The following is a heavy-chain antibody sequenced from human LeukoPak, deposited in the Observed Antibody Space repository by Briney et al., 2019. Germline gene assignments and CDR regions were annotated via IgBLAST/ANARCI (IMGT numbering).Heavy chain of an antibody. CDR3: ARQPVGTAAFDI. CDR1: GISLTVYY. Sequence: SETLSLTCTVSGISLTVYYWSWRRQPPGKGLEWIAYSHNSGETKYNPSLKSRITISVDTSKNEFSLRLSSVTAAYTAVYYCARQPVGTAAFDIWGQGTTVTVSA. J-gene: IGHJ3*02. V-gene: IGHV4-59*08. D-gene: IGHD1-14*01. CDR2: SHNSGET.